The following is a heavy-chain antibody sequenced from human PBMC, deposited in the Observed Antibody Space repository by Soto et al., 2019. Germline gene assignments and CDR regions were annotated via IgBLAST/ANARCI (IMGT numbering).Heavy chain of an antibody. CDR1: GFTFSSYG. D-gene: IGHD3-3*01. V-gene: IGHV3-33*01. CDR2: IWYDGSNK. CDR3: ARDSLAFYDFWSGLYFDY. J-gene: IGHJ4*02. Sequence: QVQLVESGGGVVQPGRSLRLSCAASGFTFSSYGMHWVRQAPGKGLEWVAVIWYDGSNKYYADSVKGRFTISRDNSKNTLYLQMNSLRAEDTAVYYCARDSLAFYDFWSGLYFDYWGQGTLVTVSS.